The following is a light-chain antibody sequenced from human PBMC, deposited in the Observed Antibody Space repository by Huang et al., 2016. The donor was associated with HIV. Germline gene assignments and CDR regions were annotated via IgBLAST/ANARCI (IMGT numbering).Light chain of an antibody. J-gene: IGKJ3*01. CDR1: QTITSF. Sequence: DIQMTQSPSSLSASVGDRVTITCRASQTITSFLNWYQQKPGKAPKLLIYAASSLQSGDPSRFSGREAGTSFTLTINTLQPEDFATYYCQQSSSTPFTFGPGTRVDIK. V-gene: IGKV1-39*01. CDR3: QQSSSTPFT. CDR2: AAS.